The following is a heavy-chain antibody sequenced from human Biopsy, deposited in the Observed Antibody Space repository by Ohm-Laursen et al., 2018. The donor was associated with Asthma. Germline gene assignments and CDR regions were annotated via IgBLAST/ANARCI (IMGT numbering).Heavy chain of an antibody. J-gene: IGHJ5*02. CDR3: ARDESFSMASGSWFDP. D-gene: IGHD2/OR15-2a*01. CDR1: GFTFGTYD. V-gene: IGHV3-23*01. CDR2: ISGSSIII. Sequence: SLRLSCTASGFTFGTYDMTWVRQAPGKGLEWVSTISGSSIIIHYGGSVKGRFTISRDNSKNTMYLVMNSLRPEDTAVYYCARDESFSMASGSWFDPWGQGTLVTVSS.